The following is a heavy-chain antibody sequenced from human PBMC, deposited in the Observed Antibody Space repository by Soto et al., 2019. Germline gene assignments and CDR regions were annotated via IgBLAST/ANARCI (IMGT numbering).Heavy chain of an antibody. J-gene: IGHJ3*02. V-gene: IGHV4-59*01. CDR1: GGSISSYY. Sequence: SETLSLTCTVSGGSISSYYWSWIRQPPGKGLEWIGYIYYSGSTNYNPSLKSRVTISVDTSKNQFSLKLSSVTAADTAVYYCARVEMATIGDAFDIWGQGTMVTVS. CDR3: ARVEMATIGDAFDI. CDR2: IYYSGST. D-gene: IGHD5-12*01.